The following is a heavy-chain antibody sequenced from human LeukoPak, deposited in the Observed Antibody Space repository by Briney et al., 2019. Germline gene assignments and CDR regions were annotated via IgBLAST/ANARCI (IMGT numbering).Heavy chain of an antibody. V-gene: IGHV3-48*03. J-gene: IGHJ6*03. Sequence: GGSLRLSCAASGFTFSSYEMNWVRQAPGKGLEWVSYISSSGSTIYYADSVKGRFTISRDNAKNSLYLQMNSLRAEDTAVYYCARARRDDFWSGSWRYYYYMDVWGQGTTVTVSS. D-gene: IGHD3-3*01. CDR1: GFTFSSYE. CDR3: ARARRDDFWSGSWRYYYYMDV. CDR2: ISSSGSTI.